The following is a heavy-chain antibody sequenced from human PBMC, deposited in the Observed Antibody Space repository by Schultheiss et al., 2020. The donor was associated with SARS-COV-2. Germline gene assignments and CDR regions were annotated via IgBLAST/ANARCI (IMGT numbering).Heavy chain of an antibody. V-gene: IGHV3-11*04. CDR2: ISSSGSTI. CDR1: GFTVSSNY. CDR3: ARSDIVVLPGDY. J-gene: IGHJ4*02. Sequence: GGSLRLSCAASGFTVSSNYMSWVRQAPGKGLEWVSYISSSGSTIYYADSVKGRFTISRDNAKNSLYLQMNSLRVEDTAVYYCARSDIVVLPGDYWGQGTLVTVSS. D-gene: IGHD2-2*01.